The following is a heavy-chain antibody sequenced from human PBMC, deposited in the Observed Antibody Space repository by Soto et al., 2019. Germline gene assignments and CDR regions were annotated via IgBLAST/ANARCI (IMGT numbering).Heavy chain of an antibody. V-gene: IGHV3-74*01. CDR1: GFTFSSYW. J-gene: IGHJ4*02. Sequence: GGSLRLSCAASGFTFSSYWMHWVRQAPGKGLVWVSRINSDGSSTSYADSVKGRFTISRDNAKNTLYLQMNSLRAEDTAVYYCARGGIAAAGTPGGYSGYGDIDYWGQGTLVTVSS. D-gene: IGHD6-13*01. CDR2: INSDGSST. CDR3: ARGGIAAAGTPGGYSGYGDIDY.